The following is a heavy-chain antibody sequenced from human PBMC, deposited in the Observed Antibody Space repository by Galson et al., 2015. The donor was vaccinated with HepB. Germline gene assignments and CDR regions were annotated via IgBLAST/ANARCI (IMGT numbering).Heavy chain of an antibody. CDR2: ISGSGGNT. J-gene: IGHJ4*02. D-gene: IGHD4-11*01. V-gene: IGHV3-23*01. Sequence: SLRLSCAASGFTFSDYAMSWVRQAPGKGLEWVSSISGSGGNTYYADSVKGRFTVSRDNSKNTLYLQMNSLRAEDTAIYYCARGQDYSDYGGSDYWGQGTLVTVSS. CDR1: GFTFSDYA. CDR3: ARGQDYSDYGGSDY.